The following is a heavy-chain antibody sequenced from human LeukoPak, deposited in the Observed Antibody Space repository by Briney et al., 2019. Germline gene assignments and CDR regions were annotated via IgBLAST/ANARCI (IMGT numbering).Heavy chain of an antibody. Sequence: GGSLRLSCAASGFTFSSYSMNWVRQAPGKGLEWVSSISSSSSYIYYADSVKGRFTISRDNAKNSLYLQMNSLRAEDTAVYYCARRGYSGYEGSWFDSWGQGTLVTVSS. CDR1: GFTFSSYS. CDR2: ISSSSSYI. D-gene: IGHD5-12*01. V-gene: IGHV3-21*01. CDR3: ARRGYSGYEGSWFDS. J-gene: IGHJ5*01.